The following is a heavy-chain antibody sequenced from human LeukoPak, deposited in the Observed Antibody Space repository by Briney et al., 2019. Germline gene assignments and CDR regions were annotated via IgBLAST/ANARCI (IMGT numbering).Heavy chain of an antibody. CDR1: GFTFRSYS. D-gene: IGHD1-26*01. J-gene: IGHJ3*02. Sequence: GXSLRLSCAASGFTFRSYSMNWVRQAPGKGLEWVSSISSSGSYIYYADSVKGRFTISRDNAKNSLYLQMNSLRAEDTAVYYCARAYSGSYPAAFDIWGQGTMVTVSS. V-gene: IGHV3-21*01. CDR3: ARAYSGSYPAAFDI. CDR2: ISSSGSYI.